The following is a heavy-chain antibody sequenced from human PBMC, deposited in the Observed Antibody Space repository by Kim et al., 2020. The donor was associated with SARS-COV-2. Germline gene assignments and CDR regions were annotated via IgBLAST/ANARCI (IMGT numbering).Heavy chain of an antibody. D-gene: IGHD6-13*01. CDR2: FDPEDGET. CDR3: ATAARKKWAAAGGYYYGMDV. Sequence: ASVKVSCKVSGYTLTELSMHWVRQAPGKGLEWMGGFDPEDGETIYAQKFQGRVTMTEDTSTDTAYMELSSLRSEDTAVYYCATAARKKWAAAGGYYYGMDVWGQGTTVTVSS. V-gene: IGHV1-24*01. CDR1: GYTLTELS. J-gene: IGHJ6*02.